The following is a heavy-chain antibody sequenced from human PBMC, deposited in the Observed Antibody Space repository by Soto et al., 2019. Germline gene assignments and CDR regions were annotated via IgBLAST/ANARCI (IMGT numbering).Heavy chain of an antibody. Sequence: ASAKVSCKASGYTFINFDISWVRQAAGQGPEWLGWMNPGSGKTGYASKFQGRVAMTRDASTGTSHLELSSLTSDDTAVYYCARMASFGTLNWFDPWGQGTQVTVSS. D-gene: IGHD3-16*01. CDR3: ARMASFGTLNWFDP. V-gene: IGHV1-8*02. CDR1: GYTFINFD. J-gene: IGHJ5*02. CDR2: MNPGSGKT.